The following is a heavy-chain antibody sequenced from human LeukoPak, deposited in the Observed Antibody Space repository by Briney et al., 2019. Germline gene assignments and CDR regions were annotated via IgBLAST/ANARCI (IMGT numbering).Heavy chain of an antibody. CDR3: ASFPVPAAGRYWFDP. D-gene: IGHD2-2*01. Sequence: SVKVSCKASGGTFSSYAISWVRQAPGQGLEWMGGIIPIFGTANYAQKFQGRVTITTDESTSTAYMELSSLRSEDTAVYYCASFPVPAAGRYWFDPWGQGALVTVSS. J-gene: IGHJ5*02. V-gene: IGHV1-69*05. CDR2: IIPIFGTA. CDR1: GGTFSSYA.